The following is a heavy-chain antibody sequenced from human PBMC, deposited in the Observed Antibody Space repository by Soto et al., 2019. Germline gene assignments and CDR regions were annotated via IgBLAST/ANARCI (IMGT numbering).Heavy chain of an antibody. CDR3: AKSLGMIRGVITDAFDI. Sequence: EGSLRLSCAASGFTFSSYSMNWVRQAPGKGLEWVSSISSSSSYIYYADSVKGRFTISRDNAKNSLYLQMNSLRAEDTAVYYCAKSLGMIRGVITDAFDIWGQGTMVTVSS. J-gene: IGHJ3*02. V-gene: IGHV3-21*04. CDR2: ISSSSSYI. D-gene: IGHD3-10*01. CDR1: GFTFSSYS.